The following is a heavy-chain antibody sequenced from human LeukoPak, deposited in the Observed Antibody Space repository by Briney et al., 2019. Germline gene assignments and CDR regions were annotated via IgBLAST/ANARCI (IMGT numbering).Heavy chain of an antibody. J-gene: IGHJ4*02. V-gene: IGHV3-15*01. CDR3: TTLSYDVHY. CDR2: IKSNPDGGTA. D-gene: IGHD3-3*01. Sequence: GGSLRLSCGASGFIFRNAWMTWVRQAPGRGPEWVGRIKSNPDGGTADYGAAVKGRFTVSRDDSRNMLYLQLTNLRTEDTAVYYCTTLSYDVHYWGRGTLVTVSS. CDR1: GFIFRNAW.